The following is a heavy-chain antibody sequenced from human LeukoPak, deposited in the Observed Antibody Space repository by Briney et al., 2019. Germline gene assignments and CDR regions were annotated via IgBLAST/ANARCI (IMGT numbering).Heavy chain of an antibody. D-gene: IGHD6-19*01. V-gene: IGHV4-59*01. Sequence: PSETLSLTCTVSGGSISSYYWSWIRQPPGKGLVWIGYIYYSGSTNYNPSLKSRVTISVDTSKNQFSLKLSSVTAADTAVYYCARDRSGYSSGWYHLGYWGQGTLVSVSS. J-gene: IGHJ4*02. CDR3: ARDRSGYSSGWYHLGY. CDR1: GGSISSYY. CDR2: IYYSGST.